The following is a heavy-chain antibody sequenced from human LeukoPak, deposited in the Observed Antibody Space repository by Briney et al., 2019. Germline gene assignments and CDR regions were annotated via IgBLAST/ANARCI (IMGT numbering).Heavy chain of an antibody. CDR1: GGSISSGSYY. CDR3: ARLFGHYFDY. Sequence: SETLSLTCTVSGGSISSGSYYWNWIRQPPGKELEWIGYVYYSGDTKYNPSLRSRVTMSVDTSRNQLSLTLNSVTAADTALYYCARLFGHYFDYWGQGILVTVSS. V-gene: IGHV4-61*01. D-gene: IGHD3-10*01. CDR2: VYYSGDT. J-gene: IGHJ4*02.